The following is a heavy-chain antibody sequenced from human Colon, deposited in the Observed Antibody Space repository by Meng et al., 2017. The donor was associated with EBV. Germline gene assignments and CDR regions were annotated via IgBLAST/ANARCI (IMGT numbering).Heavy chain of an antibody. D-gene: IGHD6-19*01. CDR1: GGSVSSGGYY. V-gene: IGHV4-31*03. Sequence: QGQLKESGPGLVKPSQTLSLTCTVSGGSVSSGGYYWTWIRQHPGKGLEWFGNIYYSGSTFYNPSLKRRVIISIDTSKNQFSLNLRSVTAADTAVYYCARVSSGWDYFDYWGQGTLVTVSS. CDR3: ARVSSGWDYFDY. CDR2: IYYSGST. J-gene: IGHJ4*02.